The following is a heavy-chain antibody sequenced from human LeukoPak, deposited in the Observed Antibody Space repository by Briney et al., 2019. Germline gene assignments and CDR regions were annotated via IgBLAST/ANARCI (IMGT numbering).Heavy chain of an antibody. D-gene: IGHD3-10*01. CDR2: ISGSGGST. Sequence: TGGSLRLSCAASGFTFSDYYMSWVRQAPGKGLEWVSAISGSGGSTCYADSVKGRFTISRDNSKNTLYLQMNSLRAEDTAVYYCAKDRGVGELLLIDYWGQGTLVTVSS. CDR3: AKDRGVGELLLIDY. J-gene: IGHJ4*02. V-gene: IGHV3-23*01. CDR1: GFTFSDYY.